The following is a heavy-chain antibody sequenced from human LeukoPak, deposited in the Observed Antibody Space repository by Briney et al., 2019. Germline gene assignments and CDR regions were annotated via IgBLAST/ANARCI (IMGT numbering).Heavy chain of an antibody. Sequence: GGSPRLSCAASGFTVSSYYMNWVRQAPGKELEWVSVIYTGGGRYYADSVRGRFTISRDTSKNMVFLQMNSLRVEDTAVYYCARGIDYWGRGTLVTVSS. CDR2: IYTGGGR. CDR1: GFTVSSYY. CDR3: ARGIDY. V-gene: IGHV3-53*01. J-gene: IGHJ4*02.